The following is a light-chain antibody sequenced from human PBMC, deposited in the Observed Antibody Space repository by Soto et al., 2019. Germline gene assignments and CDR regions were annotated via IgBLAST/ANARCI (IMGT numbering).Light chain of an antibody. CDR1: MRDVGAYNL. Sequence: QSALTQPASVSGSAGQSSTISCSGTMRDVGAYNLVSWYQQHPGTAPQLSIYEGRNRPSGISSRFSGSRSGHTAALTISGLQCEDEGDYYCSAYKAGSTLGFGGGTKLTVL. CDR2: EGR. CDR3: SAYKAGSTLG. J-gene: IGLJ3*02. V-gene: IGLV2-14*01.